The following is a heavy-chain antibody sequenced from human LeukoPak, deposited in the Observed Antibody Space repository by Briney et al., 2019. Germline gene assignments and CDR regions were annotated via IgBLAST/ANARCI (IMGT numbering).Heavy chain of an antibody. J-gene: IGHJ5*02. D-gene: IGHD4-17*01. V-gene: IGHV4-31*03. CDR1: GGSISSGGYY. CDR3: ARAHDYGAWFDP. CDR2: IYYSGST. Sequence: SETLSLTCTVSGGSISSGGYYWSWIRQHPGKDLEWIGYIYYSGSTYYNPSLKSRVTISVDTSKNQFSLKLSSVTAADTAVYYCARAHDYGAWFDPWGQGTLVTVSS.